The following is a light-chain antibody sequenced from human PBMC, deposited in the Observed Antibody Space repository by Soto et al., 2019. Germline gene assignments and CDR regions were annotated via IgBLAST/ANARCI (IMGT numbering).Light chain of an antibody. J-gene: IGLJ1*01. CDR3: SSYTTTNTYV. CDR1: SSDVGGYNY. CDR2: EVI. V-gene: IGLV2-14*01. Sequence: QSMLTQPASVSGSPGQSITISCTGTSSDVGGYNYVSWYQQHPGKAPKLMIYEVINRPSGVSYRFSGSKSGNTASLTISGLQAEDEADYYCSSYTTTNTYVFGTGTKVTVL.